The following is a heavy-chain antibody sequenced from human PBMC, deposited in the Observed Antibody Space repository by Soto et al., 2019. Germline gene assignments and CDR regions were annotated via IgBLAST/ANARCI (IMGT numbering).Heavy chain of an antibody. CDR1: GGSISSYY. V-gene: IGHV4-59*01. Sequence: PSETLSLTCTVSGGSISSYYWSWIRQPPGKGLEWIGYIYYSGSTNYNPSLKSRVTISVDTSKNQFSLKLSSVTAADTAVYYCARGVGLCSSTSCYTLKFPFYYLDYWGQGTLVTVSS. CDR2: IYYSGST. D-gene: IGHD2-2*02. J-gene: IGHJ4*02. CDR3: ARGVGLCSSTSCYTLKFPFYYLDY.